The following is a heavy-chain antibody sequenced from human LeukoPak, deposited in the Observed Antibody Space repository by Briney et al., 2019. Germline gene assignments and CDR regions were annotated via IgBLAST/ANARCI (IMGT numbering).Heavy chain of an antibody. V-gene: IGHV6-1*01. Sequence: RSQTLSLTCALSGDSVSSNSVAWNWIRQSPSRGLEWLGRTYYRSKWYNDYAVSVESRITINPDTSKNQFSLKLSSVTAADTAVYYCARTMIVTLYGMDVWGQGTTVTVSS. CDR3: ARTMIVTLYGMDV. CDR2: TYYRSKWYN. J-gene: IGHJ6*02. D-gene: IGHD3-22*01. CDR1: GDSVSSNSVA.